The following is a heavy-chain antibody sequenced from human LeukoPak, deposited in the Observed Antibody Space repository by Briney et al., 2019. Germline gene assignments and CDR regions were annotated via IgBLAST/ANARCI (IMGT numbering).Heavy chain of an antibody. D-gene: IGHD2-15*01. CDR1: GGSFSGYY. CDR3: ARGGGGGVVVVDY. J-gene: IGHJ4*02. Sequence: SETLSLTCAVYGGSFSGYYWSWIRQPPGKGLEWIGEINHSGSTNYNPSLKSRVTISVDTSKNQFSLKLSSVTAADTAVYYCARGGGGGVVVVDYWGQGTLVTVSS. CDR2: INHSGST. V-gene: IGHV4-34*01.